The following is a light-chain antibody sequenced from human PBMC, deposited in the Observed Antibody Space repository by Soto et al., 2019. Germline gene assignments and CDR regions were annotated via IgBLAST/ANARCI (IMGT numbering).Light chain of an antibody. CDR3: AAWDDSLSGVV. J-gene: IGLJ2*01. Sequence: QSVLTQPPSVSGAPGQRVTISCTGSSSNIGADFDVHWYQHLPGTAPKLLISHNNNRPSGVPDRFSGSKSGTSASLAISGLQSEDEADYYCAAWDDSLSGVVFGGGTKLTVL. CDR1: SSNIGADFD. V-gene: IGLV1-40*01. CDR2: HNN.